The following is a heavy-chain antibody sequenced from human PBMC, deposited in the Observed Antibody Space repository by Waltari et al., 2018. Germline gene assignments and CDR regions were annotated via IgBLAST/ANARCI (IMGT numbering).Heavy chain of an antibody. V-gene: IGHV3-23*01. J-gene: IGHJ4*02. Sequence: EVQLLESGGGLVQPGGSLRLSCASSGLPFSTYAISWVRQAPGRGLEWVSGMSGSGGNTYYADSVKGRFTISRDNSRNTLFLQMNRLRAEDTAVYYCAKGRWYFDFWGRGTLVTVPS. CDR2: MSGSGGNT. CDR1: GLPFSTYA. CDR3: AKGRWYFDF.